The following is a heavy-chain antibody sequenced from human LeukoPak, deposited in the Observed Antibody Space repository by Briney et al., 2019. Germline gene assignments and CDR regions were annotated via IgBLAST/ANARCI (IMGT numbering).Heavy chain of an antibody. J-gene: IGHJ5*02. CDR3: ARYSSSSSVVA. D-gene: IGHD6-13*01. Sequence: GGSLRLSCAASGFTFSNYWMSWVRQAPGKGLEWLANTKPDGSETHYVDSVKGRFTVSRDNAKNSLYLQVDSLRADDTAEYYCARYSSSSSVVALGQGALVTVSS. CDR2: TKPDGSET. V-gene: IGHV3-7*01. CDR1: GFTFSNYW.